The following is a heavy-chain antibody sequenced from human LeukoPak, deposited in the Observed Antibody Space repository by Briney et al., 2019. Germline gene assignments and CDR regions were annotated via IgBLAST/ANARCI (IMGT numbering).Heavy chain of an antibody. CDR3: AKVPYYDSSGNYFDY. D-gene: IGHD3-22*01. J-gene: IGHJ4*02. CDR1: GFTFSSYA. CDR2: ISGSGGST. V-gene: IGHV3-23*01. Sequence: PGGSLRLSCAASGFTFSSYAMSWVRQAPGKGLEWVSAISGSGGSTYYAGSVKGRFTISRDNSKNTLYLQMNSLRAEDTAVYYCAKVPYYDSSGNYFDYWGQGTLVTVSS.